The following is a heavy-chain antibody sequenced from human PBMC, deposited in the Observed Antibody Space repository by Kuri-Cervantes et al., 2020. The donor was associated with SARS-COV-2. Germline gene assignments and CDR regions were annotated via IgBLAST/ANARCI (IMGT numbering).Heavy chain of an antibody. CDR2: ITGGSNII. CDR1: GFTFSIYS. Sequence: GESLKISCRASGFTFSIYSMNWVRQAPGKGLEWVSYITGGSNIIYYADSVKGRFTISRDNAKNTLYLQMNSLRAEDTAVYYCARAHSGSYLLDYWGQGTLVTVSS. CDR3: ARAHSGSYLLDY. V-gene: IGHV3-48*01. D-gene: IGHD1-26*01. J-gene: IGHJ4*02.